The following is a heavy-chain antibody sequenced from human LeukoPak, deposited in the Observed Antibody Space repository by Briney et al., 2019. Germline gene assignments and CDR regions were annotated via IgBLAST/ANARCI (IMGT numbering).Heavy chain of an antibody. Sequence: SETLSLTCTVSGGSISSYYWSWVRQPPGKGLEWIGYIYTSGSTNYNPSLKSRVTIPVDTSKNQFSLKLSSVTAADTAVYYCARRAYGSIDYWGQGTLVTVSS. CDR3: ARRAYGSIDY. CDR2: IYTSGST. J-gene: IGHJ4*02. CDR1: GGSISSYY. V-gene: IGHV4-4*09. D-gene: IGHD4-17*01.